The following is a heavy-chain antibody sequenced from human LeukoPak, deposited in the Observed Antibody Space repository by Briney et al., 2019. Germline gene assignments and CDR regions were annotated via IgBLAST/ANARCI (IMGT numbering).Heavy chain of an antibody. CDR2: IYYSGST. J-gene: IGHJ5*02. V-gene: IGHV4-59*01. Sequence: SETLSLTCTVSGGSISSYYWSWIRQPPGKGLEWIGYIYYSGSTNYNPSLMSRVTISVDTSKNQFSLKLSSVTAADTAVYYCARDYQRGYSYGYSPAYNWFDPWGQGTLVTVSS. CDR3: ARDYQRGYSYGYSPAYNWFDP. CDR1: GGSISSYY. D-gene: IGHD5-18*01.